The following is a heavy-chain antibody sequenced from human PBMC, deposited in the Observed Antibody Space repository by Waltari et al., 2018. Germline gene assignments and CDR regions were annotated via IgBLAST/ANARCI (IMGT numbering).Heavy chain of an antibody. J-gene: IGHJ3*02. CDR2: IYYSGST. CDR1: GGSISSSSYS. V-gene: IGHV4-39*01. CDR3: ARRGPTDAFDI. Sequence: QLQLQESGPGLVKPSETLSLTCTVSGGSISSSSYSWGWIRQPPGKGLEWIGSIYYSGSTYYNPSLKSRVTISVDTSKNQFSLKLSSVTAADTAVYYCARRGPTDAFDIWGQGTMVTVSS.